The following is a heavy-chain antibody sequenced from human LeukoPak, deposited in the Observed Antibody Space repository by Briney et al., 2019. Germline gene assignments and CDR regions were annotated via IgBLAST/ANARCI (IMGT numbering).Heavy chain of an antibody. D-gene: IGHD6-13*01. CDR2: ISWNSGSR. Sequence: PGMSLRLSCAASGFTFDDYGMHWVRQAPGKGLEWVSGISWNSGSRAYADSVKGRFTISRENVKNSLYMQMNSLRAEDMALYYCAKGEYSNSPGYMDVWGKGTTVTVSS. V-gene: IGHV3-9*03. J-gene: IGHJ6*03. CDR3: AKGEYSNSPGYMDV. CDR1: GFTFDDYG.